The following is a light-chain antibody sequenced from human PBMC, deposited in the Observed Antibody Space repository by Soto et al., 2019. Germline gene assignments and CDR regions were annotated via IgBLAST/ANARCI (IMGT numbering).Light chain of an antibody. Sequence: DIQATASSSTLSASVGGRVTITCQARQDIKHYLAWYQQKPGKVPKLLIYAASTLQSGVPSRFSGSGSGTEFTLTISSLQPDDFATYSCKQYNTSPWTFGQGTRWIS. CDR2: AAS. CDR1: QDIKHY. CDR3: KQYNTSPWT. V-gene: IGKV1-27*01. J-gene: IGKJ1*01.